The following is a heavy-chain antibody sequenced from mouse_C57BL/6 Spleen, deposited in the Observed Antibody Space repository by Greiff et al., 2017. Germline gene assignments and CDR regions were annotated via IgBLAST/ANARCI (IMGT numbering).Heavy chain of an antibody. V-gene: IGHV1-80*01. Sequence: QVQLQQFGAELVKPGASVTISCKASGYAFSSYWMNWVKQRPGKGLEWIGQIYPGDGATNYNGKFKGKATLTADKSSSTAYMQISSLTSEDSAVYFCARYYGSSLNFDYWGQGTTLTVSS. CDR3: ARYYGSSLNFDY. CDR2: IYPGDGAT. D-gene: IGHD1-1*01. CDR1: GYAFSSYW. J-gene: IGHJ2*01.